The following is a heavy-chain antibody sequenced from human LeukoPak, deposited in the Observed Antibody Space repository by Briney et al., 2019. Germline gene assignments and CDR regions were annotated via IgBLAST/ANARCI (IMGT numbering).Heavy chain of an antibody. V-gene: IGHV3-7*01. CDR1: GSTFSSYW. CDR2: IKQDGSEK. CDR3: ARDGYYGSGSYKL. J-gene: IGHJ4*02. Sequence: PGGSLRLSCAASGSTFSSYWMSWVRQAPGKGLEWVANIKQDGSEKYYVDSVKGRFTISRDNAKNSLYLQMNSLRAEDTAVYYCARDGYYGSGSYKLWGQGTLVTVSS. D-gene: IGHD3-10*01.